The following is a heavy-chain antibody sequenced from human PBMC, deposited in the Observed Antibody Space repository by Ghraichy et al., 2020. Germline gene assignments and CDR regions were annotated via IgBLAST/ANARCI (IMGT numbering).Heavy chain of an antibody. J-gene: IGHJ6*02. D-gene: IGHD3-9*01. CDR3: AKDRGGYDILTGYYIMGPYYYGMDV. Sequence: GGSLRLSCAASGFTFSSYAMSWVRQAPGKGLEWVSAISGSGGSTYYADSVKGRFTISRDNSKNTLYLQMNSLRAEDTAVYYCAKDRGGYDILTGYYIMGPYYYGMDVWGQGTTVTVSS. CDR2: ISGSGGST. V-gene: IGHV3-23*01. CDR1: GFTFSSYA.